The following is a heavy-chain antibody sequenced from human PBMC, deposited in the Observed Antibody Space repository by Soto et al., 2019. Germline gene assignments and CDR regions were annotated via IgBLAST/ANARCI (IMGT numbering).Heavy chain of an antibody. CDR1: GGSVSSGSYY. CDR2: IYYSGNT. D-gene: IGHD6-19*01. Sequence: QVQLQESGPGLVKPSETLSLTCTVSGGSVSSGSYYWSWIRQPPGKGLEWIGYIYYSGNTNYNPYLKSRVSISVDTSKNQFSLKPSTVTAADTAVYYCARDRRAVAGRLGPWGQGTLVTVSS. V-gene: IGHV4-61*01. CDR3: ARDRRAVAGRLGP. J-gene: IGHJ5*02.